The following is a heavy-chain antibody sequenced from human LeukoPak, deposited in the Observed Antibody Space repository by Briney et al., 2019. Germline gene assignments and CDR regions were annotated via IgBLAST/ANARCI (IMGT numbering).Heavy chain of an antibody. CDR1: GNIFTYYY. Sequence: GASVKVSFKASGNIFTYYYMHWVRQAPGQGLEWMGWISPDSDVTKYARKFQGRVTLTRDASISTAYMELSSLRSDDTAVYYCARDYSGFDSWGQGTLVTVSS. J-gene: IGHJ4*02. CDR3: ARDYSGFDS. D-gene: IGHD6-13*01. V-gene: IGHV1-2*07. CDR2: ISPDSDVT.